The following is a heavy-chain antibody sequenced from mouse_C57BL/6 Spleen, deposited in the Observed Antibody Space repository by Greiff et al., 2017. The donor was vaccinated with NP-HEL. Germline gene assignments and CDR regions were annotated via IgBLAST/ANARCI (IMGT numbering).Heavy chain of an antibody. CDR3: ARGTTVVAPHWYFDV. Sequence: DVKLVESEGGLVQPGSSMKLSCTASGFTFSDYYMAWVRQVPEKGLEWVANINYDGSSTYYLDSLKSRFIISRDNAKNILYLQMSSLKSEDTATYYCARGTTVVAPHWYFDVWGTGTTVTVSS. D-gene: IGHD1-1*01. V-gene: IGHV5-16*01. CDR2: INYDGSST. CDR1: GFTFSDYY. J-gene: IGHJ1*03.